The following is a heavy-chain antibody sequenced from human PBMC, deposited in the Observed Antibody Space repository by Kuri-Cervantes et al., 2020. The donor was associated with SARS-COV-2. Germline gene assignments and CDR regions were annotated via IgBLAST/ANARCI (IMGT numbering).Heavy chain of an antibody. J-gene: IGHJ4*02. CDR3: ARDPVGVHDS. CDR2: ISYDGTNK. CDR1: GFTFSRYA. Sequence: GESLKISCAASGFTFSRYAMHWVRQAPGKGLEWVAVISYDGTNKDYTASGKGRFTISRDNSQNTLYLQMKSLRTEDTALYYCARDPVGVHDSWGQGTLVTVSS. D-gene: IGHD2-8*02. V-gene: IGHV3-30-3*01.